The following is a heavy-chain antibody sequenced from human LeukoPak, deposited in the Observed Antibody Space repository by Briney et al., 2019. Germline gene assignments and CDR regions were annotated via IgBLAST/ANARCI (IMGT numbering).Heavy chain of an antibody. Sequence: PSETLSLTCTVSGGSISSYYWSWIRQPPGKGLEWIGYIYYSGSTNYNPSLKSRVTISVDTSKNQFSLKLSSVTAADTAVYYCASYVSSSGYYSFDYWGQGTLVTVSS. CDR1: GGSISSYY. D-gene: IGHD3-22*01. CDR2: IYYSGST. CDR3: ASYVSSSGYYSFDY. V-gene: IGHV4-59*01. J-gene: IGHJ4*02.